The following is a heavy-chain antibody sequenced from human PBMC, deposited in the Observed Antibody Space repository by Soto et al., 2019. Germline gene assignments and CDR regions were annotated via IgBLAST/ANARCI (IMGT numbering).Heavy chain of an antibody. D-gene: IGHD6-6*01. CDR3: ARQAARNYIDS. CDR2: IDSRGRTL. Sequence: PGGSLRLSCAASGFTFSDYSMSWIQQAPGKGLEWLAFIDSRGRTLSYADSVRGRFTISRDNAENSVYLQMDSLRADDTAVYYCARQAARNYIDSWGQGNSVTVSS. J-gene: IGHJ4*02. CDR1: GFTFSDYS. V-gene: IGHV3-11*01.